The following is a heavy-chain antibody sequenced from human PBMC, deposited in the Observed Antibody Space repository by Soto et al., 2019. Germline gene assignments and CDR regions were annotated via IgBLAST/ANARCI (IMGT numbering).Heavy chain of an antibody. CDR2: IYSDGST. CDR1: GVTVSRNY. J-gene: IGHJ6*02. D-gene: IGHD3-10*01. V-gene: IGHV3-53*01. CDR3: AKDRASRVLLWFGESYYYYGMDV. Sequence: PGGSLRLSCAASGVTVSRNYMSWVRQAPGKGLDAVSIIYSDGSTYYADAVKGRFTISRDTSRNTVYLQMNSLRVEDTAVYYCAKDRASRVLLWFGESYYYYGMDVWGQGTTVTVSS.